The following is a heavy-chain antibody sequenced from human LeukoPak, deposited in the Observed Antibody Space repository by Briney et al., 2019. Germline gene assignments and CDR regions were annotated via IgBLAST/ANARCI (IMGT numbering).Heavy chain of an antibody. CDR1: GFTFSSYS. J-gene: IGHJ6*02. CDR2: ISSSSSYI. CDR3: ARDRGSSSWANEYYYYYGMDV. D-gene: IGHD6-13*01. Sequence: PGGSLGLSCAASGFTFSSYSMNWVRQAPGKGLEWVSSISSSSSYIYYADSVKGRLTISRDNAKNSLYLQMNSLRAEDTAVYYCARDRGSSSWANEYYYYYGMDVWGQGTTVTVSS. V-gene: IGHV3-21*01.